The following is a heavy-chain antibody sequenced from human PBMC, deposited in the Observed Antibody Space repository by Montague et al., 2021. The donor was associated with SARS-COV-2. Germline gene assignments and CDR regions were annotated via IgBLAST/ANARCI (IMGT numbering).Heavy chain of an antibody. J-gene: IGHJ6*02. CDR2: XXGNDDK. Sequence: PALVKPTQTLTLTCSFSGFSLTTKGMGVTWIRQSPGKALEWLALXXGNDDKRYRPSLQTKLTIAKDTSKNQVILIMTDMDPADTGTYFCAHFRTHYNLSNGYGPNAVDVWGQGTTVTVSS. CDR1: GFSLTTKGMG. D-gene: IGHD3-22*01. CDR3: AHFRTHYNLSNGYGPNAVDV. V-gene: IGHV2-5*01.